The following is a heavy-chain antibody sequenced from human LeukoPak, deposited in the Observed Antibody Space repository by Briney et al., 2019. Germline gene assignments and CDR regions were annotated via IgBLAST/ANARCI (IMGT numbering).Heavy chain of an antibody. D-gene: IGHD3-10*01. J-gene: IGHJ4*02. CDR1: GFTFSTFA. CDR2: INWNGGST. Sequence: GGSLRLSCAASGFTFSTFAMIWVRQPPGKGLEWVSGINWNGGSTGYADSVKGRFTISRDNAKNSLYLQMNSLRAEDTALYHCARRGSGSGSYPFDYWGQGTLVTVSS. CDR3: ARRGSGSGSYPFDY. V-gene: IGHV3-20*01.